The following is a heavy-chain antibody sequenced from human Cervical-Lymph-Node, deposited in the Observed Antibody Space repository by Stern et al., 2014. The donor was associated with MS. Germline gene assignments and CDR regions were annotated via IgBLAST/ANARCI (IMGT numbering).Heavy chain of an antibody. D-gene: IGHD1-1*01. V-gene: IGHV5-51*03. CDR2: IYPGDSET. CDR3: ARRGHGYMGIDY. Sequence: EVQLVESGAEVRKPGESLRISCEVSGYRFTNNWIGWVRPVPGKGLEWMGIIYPGDSETRYSPSFQGQVTILVDKSNSITYLQWSSLKASDTAIYYCARRGHGYMGIDYWGQGTLVTVSS. CDR1: GYRFTNNW. J-gene: IGHJ4*02.